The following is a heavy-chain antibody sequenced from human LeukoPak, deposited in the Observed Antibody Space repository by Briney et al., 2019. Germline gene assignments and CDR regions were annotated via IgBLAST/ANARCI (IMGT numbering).Heavy chain of an antibody. CDR2: IDRYGST. J-gene: IGHJ3*01. V-gene: IGHV4-34*01. Sequence: PSETLSLTCAVYGGSFSGHHWSWIRQPPGKGLEWIGEIDRYGSTNYDPSLKSRVTISVDTSMNQFSLRLSSVTAADTAVYYCASSPWYSSGPCFWGQGTMVTVSS. CDR1: GGSFSGHH. CDR3: ASSPWYSSGPCF. D-gene: IGHD6-19*01.